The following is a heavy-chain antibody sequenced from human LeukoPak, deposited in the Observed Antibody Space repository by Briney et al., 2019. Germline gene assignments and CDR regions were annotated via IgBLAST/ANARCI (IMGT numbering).Heavy chain of an antibody. J-gene: IGHJ6*03. D-gene: IGHD6-6*01. V-gene: IGHV1-69*04. CDR1: GGTFISYT. CDR3: ARDGVAARPGYYYYYYMDV. CDR2: IIPILGIA. Sequence: SXXVSCKASGGTFISYTISWVRQAPGQGLEWMGRIIPILGIANYAQKFQGRVTITADKSTSTAYMELSSLRSEDTAVYYCARDGVAARPGYYYYYYMDVWGKGTTVTVSS.